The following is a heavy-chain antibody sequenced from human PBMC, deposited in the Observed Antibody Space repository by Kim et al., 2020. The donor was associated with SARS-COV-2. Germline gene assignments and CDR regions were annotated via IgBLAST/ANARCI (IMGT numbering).Heavy chain of an antibody. J-gene: IGHJ5*02. CDR2: SNEDGSIT. D-gene: IGHD1-26*01. CDR1: GFTFSKYW. Sequence: GGSLRLSCAASGFTFSKYWMHWVRQVPGEGLVWVSRSNEDGSITNYADSVRGRFTISRDNARSTLYLQMISLGAEDTALYYCARDLSVPDDLWGLGTLVT. CDR3: ARDLSVPDDL. V-gene: IGHV3-74*01.